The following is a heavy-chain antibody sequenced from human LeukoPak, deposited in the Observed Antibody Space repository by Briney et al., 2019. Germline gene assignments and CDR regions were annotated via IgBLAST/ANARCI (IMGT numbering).Heavy chain of an antibody. V-gene: IGHV3-21*01. CDR3: ARESLRGPY. J-gene: IGHJ4*02. Sequence: PGGSLRLSCAASGFTFSSYTMNWLRQAPGKGLEWVSSISSSSTYINYADSVKGRFTISRDNAKNSLYLQMNSLRAEDTAVYYCARESLRGPYWGQGTLVTVSS. CDR1: GFTFSSYT. D-gene: IGHD5/OR15-5a*01. CDR2: ISSSSTYI.